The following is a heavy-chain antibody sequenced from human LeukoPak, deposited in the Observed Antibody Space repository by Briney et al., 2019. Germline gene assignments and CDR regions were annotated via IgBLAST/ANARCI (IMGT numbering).Heavy chain of an antibody. CDR1: GYTFTGYY. D-gene: IGHD5-18*01. CDR3: ARQDTEWFDP. Sequence: AAVKVTCKASGYTFTGYYMHWVGQARGRGREWMRRINPKSGGTNYAQKFHRRVTTTRDTSISTAYMKLSRLTSDDTTVYCCARQDTEWFDPWGQGTLVTVSS. J-gene: IGHJ5*02. V-gene: IGHV1-2*02. CDR2: INPKSGGT.